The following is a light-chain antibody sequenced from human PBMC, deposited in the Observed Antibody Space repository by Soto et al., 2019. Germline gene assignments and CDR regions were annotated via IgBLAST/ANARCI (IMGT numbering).Light chain of an antibody. J-gene: IGKJ4*01. CDR3: QQYDYLPLT. CDR1: QGISDL. CDR2: DAS. Sequence: DIQMTQSPSSLSASVGDRVTITCQASQGISDLLNWYQQKPGKAPKLLIYDASNLETGVPSRFSGGGSGTDFTFTISRLQPEDIATYYCQQYDYLPLTFGGGTRVEIK. V-gene: IGKV1-33*01.